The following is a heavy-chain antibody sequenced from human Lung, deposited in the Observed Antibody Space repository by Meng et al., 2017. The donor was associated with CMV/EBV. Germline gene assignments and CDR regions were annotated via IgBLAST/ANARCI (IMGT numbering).Heavy chain of an antibody. CDR1: GFTFRTTW. Sequence: SCAASGFTFRTTWMSWVRQAPGKGLDWVGRIKSRNDGGTADHGTPVKGRFNISRDDSKDTLYLHMNSLKVEDTAIYYCTTGFGNADGVWGQGTLVTVSS. CDR3: TTGFGNADGV. D-gene: IGHD4-23*01. J-gene: IGHJ4*02. CDR2: IKSRNDGGTA. V-gene: IGHV3-15*01.